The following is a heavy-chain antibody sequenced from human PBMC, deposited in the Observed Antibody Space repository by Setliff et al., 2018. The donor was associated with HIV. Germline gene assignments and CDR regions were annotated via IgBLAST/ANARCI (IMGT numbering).Heavy chain of an antibody. CDR1: GYTFSSND. J-gene: IGHJ6*03. D-gene: IGHD3-22*01. V-gene: IGHV1-8*01. CDR3: ARERRDSYDRGRRNHYYIDV. Sequence: ASVKVSCKASGYTFSSNDINWVRQATGQGLEWMGWMNPNSGNTGYAQKFQGRVTMTRDTSISTAYMELNNLKFEDTAVYYCARERRDSYDRGRRNHYYIDVWGNGTTVTVSS. CDR2: MNPNSGNT.